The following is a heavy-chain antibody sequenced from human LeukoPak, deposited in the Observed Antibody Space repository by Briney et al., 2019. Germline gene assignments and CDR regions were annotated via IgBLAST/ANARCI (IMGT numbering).Heavy chain of an antibody. J-gene: IGHJ4*02. Sequence: PSETLSLTCAVSGYSISSGYYWGWIRQPPGKGLEWIGTIYHSGSTYYNPSLKSRVTMSVDTSKNPFSLNLSSVTAADTALYYCARDQPGIAAAGTYDYWGQGTLVTVSS. CDR1: GYSISSGYY. CDR3: ARDQPGIAAAGTYDY. CDR2: IYHSGST. D-gene: IGHD6-13*01. V-gene: IGHV4-38-2*02.